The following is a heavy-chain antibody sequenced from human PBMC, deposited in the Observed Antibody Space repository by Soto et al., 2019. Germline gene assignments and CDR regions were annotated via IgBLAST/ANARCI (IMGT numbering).Heavy chain of an antibody. CDR2: ISYDGSNK. D-gene: IGHD1-20*01. V-gene: IGHV3-30-3*01. CDR1: GFTFSSYA. J-gene: IGHJ6*02. CDR3: ARDLPRAGGPEDNWNDLYYYYGMDV. Sequence: GGSLRLSCAASGFTFSSYAMHWVRQAPGKGLEWVAVISYDGSNKYYADSVKGRFTISRDNSKNTLYLQMNSLRAEDTAVYYCARDLPRAGGPEDNWNDLYYYYGMDVWGQGTTVTVSS.